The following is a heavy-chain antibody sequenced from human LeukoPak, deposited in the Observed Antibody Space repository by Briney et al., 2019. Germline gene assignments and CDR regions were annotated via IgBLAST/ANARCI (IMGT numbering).Heavy chain of an antibody. D-gene: IGHD3-10*01. J-gene: IGHJ4*02. CDR3: ARAQAGGDNYYKSGSSPNPHY. CDR1: GFTFNSYN. Sequence: GGSLRLSCAASGFTFNSYNMHWVRQAPGKGLEWVSYISSTSSTIYYADSVQGRFTISRDNAKNSLYLQMNSLRDEDTAVYYCARAQAGGDNYYKSGSSPNPHYWGQGTLVTVSS. V-gene: IGHV3-48*02. CDR2: ISSTSSTI.